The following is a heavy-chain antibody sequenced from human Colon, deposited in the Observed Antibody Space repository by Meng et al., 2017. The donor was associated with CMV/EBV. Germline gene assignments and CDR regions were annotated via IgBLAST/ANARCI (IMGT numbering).Heavy chain of an antibody. CDR3: ARITTVPYWFDP. CDR1: GNSISRGYY. V-gene: IGHV4-38-2*02. Sequence: SETLSLTCSVSGNSISRGYYWGWIRQPPGKGPEWIGSIFHSGVTYYNPSLKSRVTISVDTSKNQFSLKLSSVSAADTAVYYCARITTVPYWFDPWGQGILVTVSS. D-gene: IGHD1-1*01. CDR2: IFHSGVT. J-gene: IGHJ5*02.